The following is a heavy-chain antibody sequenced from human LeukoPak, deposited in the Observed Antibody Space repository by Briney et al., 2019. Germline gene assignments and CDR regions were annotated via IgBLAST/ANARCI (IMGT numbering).Heavy chain of an antibody. Sequence: GGSLRLSCVASGLTFNSHSMSWVRQAPGMGLEWVSVVSTNGDVTFYADSVKGRFTISRDNSKNSLFLQMNSLRAEDTAVYYCAKLSLSGRSQSADYWGQGTLVTVSS. CDR1: GLTFNSHS. D-gene: IGHD3-10*01. CDR2: VSTNGDVT. V-gene: IGHV3-23*01. J-gene: IGHJ4*02. CDR3: AKLSLSGRSQSADY.